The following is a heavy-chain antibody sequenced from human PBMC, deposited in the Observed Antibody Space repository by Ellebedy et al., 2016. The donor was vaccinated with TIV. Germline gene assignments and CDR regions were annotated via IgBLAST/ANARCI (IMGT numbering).Heavy chain of an antibody. CDR1: GGSFSGYY. CDR3: ARVTPDFWSGYWVDY. D-gene: IGHD3-3*01. Sequence: SETLSLXXAVYGGSFSGYYWSWIRQPPGKGLEWIGEINHSGSTNYNPSLKSRVTISVDTSKNQFSLKLSSVTAADTAVYYCARVTPDFWSGYWVDYWGQGTLVTVSS. V-gene: IGHV4-34*01. CDR2: INHSGST. J-gene: IGHJ4*02.